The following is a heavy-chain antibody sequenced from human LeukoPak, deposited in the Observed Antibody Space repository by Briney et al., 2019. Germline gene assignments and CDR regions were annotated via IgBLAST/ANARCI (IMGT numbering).Heavy chain of an antibody. CDR2: IRYDGSNK. D-gene: IGHD3-22*01. V-gene: IGHV3-30*02. CDR1: GFTFSSYG. CDR3: AKKYYYDSSGYSDAFDI. J-gene: IGHJ3*02. Sequence: TGGSLRLSCAASGFTFSSYGMHWVRQAPGKGLEWVAFIRYDGSNKYYADSVKGRFTISRDNSKNTLYLQMNSLRAEDTAVYYCAKKYYYDSSGYSDAFDIWGQGTMVTVSS.